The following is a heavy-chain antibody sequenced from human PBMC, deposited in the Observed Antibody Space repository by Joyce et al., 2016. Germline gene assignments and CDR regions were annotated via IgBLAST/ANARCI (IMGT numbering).Heavy chain of an antibody. V-gene: IGHV4-61*02. CDR1: GGSIRSTSYY. Sequence: QVQLQESGPGLLKPSHTLSLTCTVSGGSIRSTSYYWSWIRQPAGRGLEGIGRSYPSGSTNYNPSRDSRVIMSLDTSNNHFSLKLTSVTAADTAVYYCARGYCSGCYCFTGAFDSWGQGTLVTVSS. CDR3: ARGYCSGCYCFTGAFDS. J-gene: IGHJ4*02. D-gene: IGHD2-15*01. CDR2: SYPSGST.